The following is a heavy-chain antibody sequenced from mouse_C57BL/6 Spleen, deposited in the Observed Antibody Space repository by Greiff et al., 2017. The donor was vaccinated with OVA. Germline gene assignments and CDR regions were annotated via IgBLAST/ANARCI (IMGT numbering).Heavy chain of an antibody. CDR3: ASPYGNYEGAMDY. Sequence: QVQLQQPGAELVKPGASVKMSCKASGYTFTSYWITWVKQRPGQGLEWIGDIYPGSGSTNYNEKFKIKATLTVDTSSSTAYMQLSSLTSEDSAVYYWASPYGNYEGAMDYWGQGTTLTVSS. CDR1: GYTFTSYW. V-gene: IGHV1-55*01. J-gene: IGHJ2*01. CDR2: IYPGSGST. D-gene: IGHD2-1*01.